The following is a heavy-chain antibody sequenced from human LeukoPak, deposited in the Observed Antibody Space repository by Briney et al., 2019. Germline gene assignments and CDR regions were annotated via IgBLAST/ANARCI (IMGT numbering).Heavy chain of an antibody. Sequence: SGGSLRLSCAASGFTFSNYWVHWVRQAPGKGLVWVSRINLDGSTINYADSVKGRFTISRDNAKNTLYLQMNSLRAEDTAVYYCATAGNYRFDYWGQGTLVTVSS. J-gene: IGHJ4*02. CDR3: ATAGNYRFDY. V-gene: IGHV3-74*01. CDR1: GFTFSNYW. CDR2: INLDGSTI. D-gene: IGHD1-7*01.